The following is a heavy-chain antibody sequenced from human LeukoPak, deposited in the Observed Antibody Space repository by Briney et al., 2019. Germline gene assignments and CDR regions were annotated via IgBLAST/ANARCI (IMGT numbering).Heavy chain of an antibody. Sequence: GESLKISCKGSGYSFTSYWIGWVRQMPGKGLEWMGIIYPGDSDTRYSPSFQGQVTISADKSISTAYLQWSSLKASDTAMYYCARHGSGSYSHPIYYYMDVWGKGTTVTVSS. CDR3: ARHGSGSYSHPIYYYMDV. J-gene: IGHJ6*03. CDR1: GYSFTSYW. V-gene: IGHV5-51*01. CDR2: IYPGDSDT. D-gene: IGHD3-10*01.